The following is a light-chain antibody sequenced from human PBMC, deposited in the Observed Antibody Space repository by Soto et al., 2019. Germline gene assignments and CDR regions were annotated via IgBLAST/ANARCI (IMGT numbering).Light chain of an antibody. CDR2: GAS. CDR1: QTVGIY. J-gene: IGKJ1*01. V-gene: IGKV3-20*01. CDR3: QQYGGSRT. Sequence: EIVLTQSPATLSLSPGERATLSGRASQTVGIYLAWYQQKPGQAPSLLISGASTRATGVPDRFSGSGSGTDFTLTISRLEPEDFAVYYCQQYGGSRTFGQGT.